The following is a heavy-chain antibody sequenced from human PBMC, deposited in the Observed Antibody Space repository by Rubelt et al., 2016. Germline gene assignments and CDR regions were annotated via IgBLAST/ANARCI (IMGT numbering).Heavy chain of an antibody. CDR2: IQFDGAAT. CDR3: VRDGGIPVADGFDN. V-gene: IGHV3-33*08. D-gene: IGHD6-19*01. CDR1: GFTFSSYA. J-gene: IGHJ4*02. Sequence: GGGVFQPGRSLRLSCAASGFTFSSYAMHWVRQAPGKGLEWLTVIQFDGAATYYADSVKGRFAISRDNSKNTLFLQVNSLRPEDTAVYYCVRDGGIPVADGFDNWGQGTLVTVSS.